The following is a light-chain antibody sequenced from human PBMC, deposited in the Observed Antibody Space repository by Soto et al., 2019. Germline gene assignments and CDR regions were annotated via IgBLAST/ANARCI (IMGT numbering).Light chain of an antibody. Sequence: QSALTQPAFVSGSPGQSITISCTGTSSDVGGYNYVSWYQQHPGKAPKLMIYDVSNRPSGVSNRFSGSKSGNTASLTISGLEAEDEADYYCSSYTSTRTVVFGGGTKLTVL. V-gene: IGLV2-14*01. J-gene: IGLJ2*01. CDR3: SSYTSTRTVV. CDR2: DVS. CDR1: SSDVGGYNY.